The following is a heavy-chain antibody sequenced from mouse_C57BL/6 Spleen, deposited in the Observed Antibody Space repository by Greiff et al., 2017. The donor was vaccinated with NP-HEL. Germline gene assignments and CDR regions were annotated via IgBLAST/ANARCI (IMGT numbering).Heavy chain of an antibody. CDR3: ARPYYGKGYYAMDY. Sequence: DVMLVESGGGLVKPGGSLKLSCAASGFTFSDYGMHWVRQAPEKGLEWVAYISSGSSTIYYADTVKGRFTISRDNAKNTLFLQMTSLRSEDTAMYYCARPYYGKGYYAMDYWGQGTSVTVSS. CDR2: ISSGSSTI. J-gene: IGHJ4*01. CDR1: GFTFSDYG. D-gene: IGHD2-10*01. V-gene: IGHV5-17*01.